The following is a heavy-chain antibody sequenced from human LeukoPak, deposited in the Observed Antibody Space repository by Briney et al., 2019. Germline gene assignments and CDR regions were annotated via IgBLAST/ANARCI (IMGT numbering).Heavy chain of an antibody. D-gene: IGHD2-21*01. CDR2: IIPIFGTA. V-gene: IGHV1-69*13. Sequence: ASVKVSCKASGGTFSSYAISWVRQAPGQGLEWMGGIIPIFGTANYAQKFQGRVTITADGSTSTAYMELSSLRSEDTAVYYCAIQCGGDCYLAPGDYYYYMDVWGKGTTVTVSS. J-gene: IGHJ6*03. CDR3: AIQCGGDCYLAPGDYYYYMDV. CDR1: GGTFSSYA.